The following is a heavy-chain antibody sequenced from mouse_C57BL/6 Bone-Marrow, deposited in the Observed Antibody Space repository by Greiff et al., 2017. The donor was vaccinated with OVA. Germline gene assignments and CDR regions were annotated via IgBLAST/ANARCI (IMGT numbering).Heavy chain of an antibody. V-gene: IGHV1-7*01. Sequence: VKLQQSGAELARPGASVKLSCKASGYTFTSYWMHWVKQRPEQGLEWIGCINPRNGYTKYNQKFKDKATLTADKSSNTAYMQLSSLTYEDAAVYYCACDLFSRGYWCQGKTLTVAS. CDR3: ACDLFSRGY. J-gene: IGHJ2*01. D-gene: IGHD1-1*01. CDR1: GYTFTSYW. CDR2: INPRNGYT.